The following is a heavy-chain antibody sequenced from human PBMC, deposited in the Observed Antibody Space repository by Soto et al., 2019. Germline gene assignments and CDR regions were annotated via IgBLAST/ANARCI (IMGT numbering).Heavy chain of an antibody. D-gene: IGHD3-3*01. CDR2: IRSKAYGGTT. Sequence: GGSLRLSCTASGFTFGDYAMSWFRQAPGKGLEWVGFIRSKAYGGTTEYAASVKGRFTISRDDSKSIAYLQMNSLKTEDTAVYYCTRANYDFWSGYYMSRVWYFDYWGQGTLVTVSS. CDR1: GFTFGDYA. J-gene: IGHJ4*02. CDR3: TRANYDFWSGYYMSRVWYFDY. V-gene: IGHV3-49*03.